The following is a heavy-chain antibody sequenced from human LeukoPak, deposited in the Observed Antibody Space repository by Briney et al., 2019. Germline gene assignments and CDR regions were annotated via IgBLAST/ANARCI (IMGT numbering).Heavy chain of an antibody. CDR2: MNSDGRRP. CDR3: ARVLRYCSGGNCYSGGLGYMDV. CDR1: GFTFSSYW. D-gene: IGHD2-15*01. J-gene: IGHJ6*03. Sequence: GGSLRLSCAASGFTFSSYWMHWVRQAPGKGLVWVSGMNSDGRRPSYADSVKGRFTISRDNAKNTLYLQMNSLRAEDTAVYYCARVLRYCSGGNCYSGGLGYMDVWGKGTTVTISS. V-gene: IGHV3-74*01.